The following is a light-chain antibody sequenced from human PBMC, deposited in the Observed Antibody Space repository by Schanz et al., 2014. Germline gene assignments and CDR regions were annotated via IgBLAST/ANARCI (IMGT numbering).Light chain of an antibody. CDR2: SAS. V-gene: IGKV1-16*02. J-gene: IGKJ4*01. Sequence: DIQMTQSPSSLSASVGDRITITCRASQAIRNNLAWLQQKPGQAPQLLISSASTLQSGVPSKFSGSGSGTYFTFTISSLQPEDVATYYCQQYNSYPLTFGGGTKVEIK. CDR1: QAIRNN. CDR3: QQYNSYPLT.